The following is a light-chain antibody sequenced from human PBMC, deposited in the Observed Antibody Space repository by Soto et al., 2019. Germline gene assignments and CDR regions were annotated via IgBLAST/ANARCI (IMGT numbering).Light chain of an antibody. J-gene: IGLJ3*02. CDR2: ANT. Sequence: QSVLAQPPSVSGAPGQRITISCTGSSSNIGAGYDVQWYQHLPGTAPRLLVFANTDRPSGVPDRISGSKSGTSASLAITGLQVEDEADYYCQSYDGRLSTWVFGGGTKLTVL. V-gene: IGLV1-40*01. CDR1: SSNIGAGYD. CDR3: QSYDGRLSTWV.